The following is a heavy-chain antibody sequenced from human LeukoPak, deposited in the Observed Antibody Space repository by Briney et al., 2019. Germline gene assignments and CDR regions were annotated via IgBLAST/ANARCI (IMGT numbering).Heavy chain of an antibody. Sequence: GASVKVSCKASGYTFTSYGSRWVRQAPGQGLEGMGWISAYNGNTNYAQKLQGRVTMTTERSMSTAYMELRDLRSAGRAGYVCARPPRIAAASGYAFHIWRRATKASVPS. CDR3: ARPPRIAAASGYAFHI. V-gene: IGHV1-18*01. J-gene: IGHJ3*02. CDR1: GYTFTSYG. CDR2: ISAYNGNT. D-gene: IGHD6-13*01.